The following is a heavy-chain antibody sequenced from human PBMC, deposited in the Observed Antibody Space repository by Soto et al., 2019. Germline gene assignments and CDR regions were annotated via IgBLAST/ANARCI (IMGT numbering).Heavy chain of an antibody. V-gene: IGHV1-69*13. J-gene: IGHJ4*02. Sequence: ASVKVSCKASGGTFSSYAISWVRQAPGQGLEWMGGIIPIFGTANYAQKFQGGVTITADESTSTAYMELSSLRSEDTAVYYCARVPPGAMVPFDYWGQGTLVTVSS. D-gene: IGHD5-18*01. CDR2: IIPIFGTA. CDR1: GGTFSSYA. CDR3: ARVPPGAMVPFDY.